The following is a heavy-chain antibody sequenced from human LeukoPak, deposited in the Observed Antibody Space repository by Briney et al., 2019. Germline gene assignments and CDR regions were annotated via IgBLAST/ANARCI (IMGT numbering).Heavy chain of an antibody. D-gene: IGHD3-10*01. CDR1: GSTFTSYW. Sequence: GESLKISCKGSGSTFTSYWIAWVGQMPGKGLEWMGIIYPGDSDTRYSPSFQGQVTISADKSISTAYLQWSSLQASDTAMYYCARKWGGGSGTFGYWGQGTLVTVSS. CDR3: ARKWGGGSGTFGY. CDR2: IYPGDSDT. V-gene: IGHV5-51*01. J-gene: IGHJ4*02.